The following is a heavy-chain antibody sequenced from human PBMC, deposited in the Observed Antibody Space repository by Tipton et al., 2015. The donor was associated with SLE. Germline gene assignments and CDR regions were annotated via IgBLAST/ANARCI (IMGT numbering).Heavy chain of an antibody. CDR2: IYYSGTT. D-gene: IGHD4/OR15-4a*01. CDR1: GGSINTGDYY. CDR3: ARSTNYVYFDY. J-gene: IGHJ4*02. Sequence: TLSLTCTVSGGSINTGDYYWSWIRQPPGKGLEWVGYIYYSGTTYYNPSLKSRLTMSVDTSKNQFSLKLSSVTAADTAVYYCARSTNYVYFDYWGQGTLVTVSS. V-gene: IGHV4-30-4*08.